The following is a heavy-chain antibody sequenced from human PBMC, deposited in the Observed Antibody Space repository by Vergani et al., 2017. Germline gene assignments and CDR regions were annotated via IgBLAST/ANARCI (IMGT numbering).Heavy chain of an antibody. D-gene: IGHD5-12*01. CDR2: IYNTGNT. Sequence: QLQLQESGPGLVKPSENLSLTCTVSGDSFSINYWTWIRQTPGKGLEWIGYIYNTGNTNYNPSLKSRVTISIDKSKNEFYLELNSVTAADTAVYYCARVSRPYSGYDFRFDSWGQGNLVTVSS. V-gene: IGHV4-59*01. CDR3: ARVSRPYSGYDFRFDS. CDR1: GDSFSINY. J-gene: IGHJ4*02.